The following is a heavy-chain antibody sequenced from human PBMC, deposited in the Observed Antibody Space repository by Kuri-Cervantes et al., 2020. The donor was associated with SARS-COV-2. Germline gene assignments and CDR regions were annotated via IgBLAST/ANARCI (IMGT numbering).Heavy chain of an antibody. CDR3: VREGLRPYYDGLDV. J-gene: IGHJ6*02. CDR2: TYTSGNT. V-gene: IGHV4-4*07. CDR1: GASISSYY. Sequence: SQTPSLTCAVSGASISSYYWTWIRQSAGKGLEWIGRTYTSGNTKYNPSLKSRVTMSIDTSKNQFSLKLSSVTAADTAVYYCVREGLRPYYDGLDVWGQGTTVTVSS. D-gene: IGHD3-3*01.